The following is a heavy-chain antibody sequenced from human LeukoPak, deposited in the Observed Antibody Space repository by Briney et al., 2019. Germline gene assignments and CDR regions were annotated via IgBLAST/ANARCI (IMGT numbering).Heavy chain of an antibody. CDR2: ISHDGSNE. J-gene: IGHJ4*02. D-gene: IGHD6-13*01. V-gene: IGHV3-30*18. CDR3: AKSAHSSWYGALDY. CDR1: GFIFSTYG. Sequence: GGSLRLSCAASGFIFSTYGMHGVRQAPGKGLEWVAVISHDGSNEFYADSVKGRFSISRDNSKNTQYLQMNSLRAEDTAVYYCAKSAHSSWYGALDYWGQGTLVTVSS.